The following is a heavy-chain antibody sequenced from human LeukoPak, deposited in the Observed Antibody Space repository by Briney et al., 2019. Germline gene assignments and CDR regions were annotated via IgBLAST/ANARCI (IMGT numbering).Heavy chain of an antibody. V-gene: IGHV1-46*01. J-gene: IGHJ4*02. D-gene: IGHD2-2*01. CDR3: ARDGPTAAPFDY. Sequence: GASVKVSCKASGYRFTSDDMHWVRHAPGQGLEWMGIINPSGGSTSCAQRVQGRVALTRDTSTTTVYMEVNSLTSQKTAVYFCARDGPTAAPFDYWGQGTLVTVSS. CDR1: GYRFTSDD. CDR2: INPSGGST.